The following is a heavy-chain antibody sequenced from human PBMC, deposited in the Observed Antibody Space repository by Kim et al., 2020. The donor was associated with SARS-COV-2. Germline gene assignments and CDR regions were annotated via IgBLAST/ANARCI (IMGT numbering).Heavy chain of an antibody. CDR3: ARDPDTGTADY. D-gene: IGHD2-8*02. CDR1: GFSFSSYW. V-gene: IGHV3-7*01. Sequence: GGSLRLSCAASGFSFSSYWMSWVRQAPGKGLEWVANINEPGSEKFYVDSVKGRFTISRDNAKNSLYLQMNSLGAEDTAVYYCARDPDTGTADYCGQGTLV. J-gene: IGHJ4*02. CDR2: INEPGSEK.